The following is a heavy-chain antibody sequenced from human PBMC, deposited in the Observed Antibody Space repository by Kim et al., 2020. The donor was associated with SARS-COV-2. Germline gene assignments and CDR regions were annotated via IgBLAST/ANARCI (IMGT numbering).Heavy chain of an antibody. CDR3: ASYRIAAKRGPFDY. CDR1: GFTFSSYG. V-gene: IGHV3-33*05. CDR2: ISYDGSNK. D-gene: IGHD6-6*01. Sequence: GGSLRLSCAASGFTFSSYGMHWVRQAPGKGLEWVAVISYDGSNKYYADSVKGRFTISRDNSKNTLYLQMNSLRAEDTAVYYCASYRIAAKRGPFDYWGQGTLVTVSS. J-gene: IGHJ4*02.